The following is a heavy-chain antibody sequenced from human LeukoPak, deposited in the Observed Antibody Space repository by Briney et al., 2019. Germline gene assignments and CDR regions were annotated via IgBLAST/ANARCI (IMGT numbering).Heavy chain of an antibody. CDR2: ISTSGVTI. CDR3: ARNRARGDDVRGTHRYGFDP. Sequence: GGSLRLSCVASGFTFSSYEMNWVRQAPGKGLEWVSYISTSGVTIYYADSVEGRFSISRDNAKSTLFLQMNSLRAEDSAVYYCARNRARGDDVRGTHRYGFDPWGQGTRVTVSS. V-gene: IGHV3-48*03. D-gene: IGHD3-16*02. J-gene: IGHJ5*02. CDR1: GFTFSSYE.